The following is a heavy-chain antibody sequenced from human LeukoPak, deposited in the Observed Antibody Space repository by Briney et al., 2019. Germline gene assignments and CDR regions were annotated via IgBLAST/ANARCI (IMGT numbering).Heavy chain of an antibody. Sequence: GASVKVSCKASGGTFSSYAISWVRQAPGQGLEWMGGIIPIFGTANYAQKFQGRVTITADESTSTAYMELSSLRSEDTAVYYCARVDRYTSWGNYFDYWGQGTLVTVSS. V-gene: IGHV1-69*13. CDR3: ARVDRYTSWGNYFDY. J-gene: IGHJ4*02. D-gene: IGHD3-16*02. CDR2: IIPIFGTA. CDR1: GGTFSSYA.